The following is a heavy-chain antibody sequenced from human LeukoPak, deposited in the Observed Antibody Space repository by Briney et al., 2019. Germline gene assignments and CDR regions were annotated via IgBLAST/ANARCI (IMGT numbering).Heavy chain of an antibody. J-gene: IGHJ4*02. CDR3: ATHPLLDY. CDR1: GGSISSYY. V-gene: IGHV4-59*04. Sequence: PSETLSLTCTVSGGSISSYYWSWIRQPPGKGLEWIGSIYYSGSTYYSPSLKSRVSISVDPSKSQFSLKLTSVTAADTAVYYCATHPLLDYWGQGSLVTVSS. D-gene: IGHD3-16*02. CDR2: IYYSGST.